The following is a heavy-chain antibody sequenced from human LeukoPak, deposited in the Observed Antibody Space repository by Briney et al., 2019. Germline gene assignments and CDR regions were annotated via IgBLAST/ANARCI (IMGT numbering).Heavy chain of an antibody. CDR1: GFTFSSYW. CDR2: INSDGSST. V-gene: IGHV3-74*01. Sequence: GGSLRLSCAASGFTFSSYWMHWVRQAPEKGLVWVSRINSDGSSTSYADSVKGRFTISRDNAKNTLYLQMNSLRAEDTAVYYCARIGSGSYGVDPWGQGTLVTVSS. J-gene: IGHJ5*02. D-gene: IGHD3-10*01. CDR3: ARIGSGSYGVDP.